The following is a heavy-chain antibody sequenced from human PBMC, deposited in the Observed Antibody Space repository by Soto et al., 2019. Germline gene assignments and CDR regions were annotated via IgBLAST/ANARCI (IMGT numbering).Heavy chain of an antibody. V-gene: IGHV3-23*01. CDR2: ISGSGGST. Sequence: HPGGSLRLSCAASGFTFSSYAMSWVRQAPGKGLEWVSAISGSGGSTYYADSVKGRFTISRDNSKNTLYLQMNSLRAEDTAVYYCAKEEQWLGYYYYYYMDVWGKGTTVTVSS. CDR3: AKEEQWLGYYYYYYMDV. D-gene: IGHD6-19*01. CDR1: GFTFSSYA. J-gene: IGHJ6*03.